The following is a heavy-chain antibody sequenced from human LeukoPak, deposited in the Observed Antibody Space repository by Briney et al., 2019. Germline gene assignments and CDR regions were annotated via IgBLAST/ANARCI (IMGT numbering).Heavy chain of an antibody. J-gene: IGHJ6*03. CDR2: IYMSGST. Sequence: SETLSLTCTVSGGSIRSGTDYWSWIRQPAGKGLEWIGRIYMSGSTDYNPSFKSRVTMSVDTSKNQVSLKLRSVTAADTAVYYCARVVWGGDFHYSLDVWGKGTTVIVSS. D-gene: IGHD7-27*01. CDR1: GGSIRSGTDY. CDR3: ARVVWGGDFHYSLDV. V-gene: IGHV4-61*02.